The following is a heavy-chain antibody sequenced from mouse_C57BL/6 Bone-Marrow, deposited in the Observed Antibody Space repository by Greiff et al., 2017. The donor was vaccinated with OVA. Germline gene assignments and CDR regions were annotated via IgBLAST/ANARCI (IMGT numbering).Heavy chain of an antibody. D-gene: IGHD3-1*01. CDR2: IDPSDSYT. Sequence: QVQLQQPGAELVMPGASVKLSCKASGYTFTSYWMHWVKQRPGQGLEWIGEIDPSDSYTNYNQKFKGKSTLTVDKSSSTAYMQLSSLTSEDSAVYYCARGLLNFDVWGTGTTVTVSS. V-gene: IGHV1-69*01. CDR1: GYTFTSYW. CDR3: ARGLLNFDV. J-gene: IGHJ1*03.